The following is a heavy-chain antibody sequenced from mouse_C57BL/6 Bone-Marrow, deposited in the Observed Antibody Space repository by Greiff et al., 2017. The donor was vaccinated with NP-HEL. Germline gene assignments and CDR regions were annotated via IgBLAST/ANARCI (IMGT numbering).Heavy chain of an antibody. J-gene: IGHJ3*01. Sequence: VQLQQSGPELVKPGASVKISCKASGYTFTSSYINWVKQRPGPGLGWIGWIFPGSGNTNYNGKFKGKATLTADTSSSTAYMQLSSLTSEAAAVYYCAAMAEAYWGQGTLVTVSA. V-gene: IGHV1-66*01. CDR1: GYTFTSSY. CDR3: AAMAEAY. CDR2: IFPGSGNT. D-gene: IGHD1-1*02.